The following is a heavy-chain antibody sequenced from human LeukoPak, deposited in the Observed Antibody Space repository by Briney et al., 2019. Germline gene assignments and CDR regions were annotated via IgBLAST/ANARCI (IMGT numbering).Heavy chain of an antibody. CDR1: GGSISSYY. J-gene: IGHJ5*02. CDR2: IYYSGST. Sequence: PSETLSLTCTVSGGSISSYYWSWIRQPPGKGLEWIGYIYYSGSTNYNPSLKSRVTISVDTSKNQFSLKLSSVTAADTAVYYCAREKVDDSSGYPKYKWFDPWGQGTLVTVSS. D-gene: IGHD3-22*01. V-gene: IGHV4-59*01. CDR3: AREKVDDSSGYPKYKWFDP.